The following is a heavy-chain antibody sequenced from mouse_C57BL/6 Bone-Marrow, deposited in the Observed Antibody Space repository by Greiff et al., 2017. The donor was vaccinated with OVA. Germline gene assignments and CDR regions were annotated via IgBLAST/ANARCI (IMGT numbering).Heavy chain of an antibody. J-gene: IGHJ2*01. CDR3: RVITTVVATGDY. CDR2: IYPGSGST. Sequence: VQLQQPGAELVKPGASVKMSCKASGYTFTSYWITWVKQRPGQGLEWIGDIYPGSGSTNHNEKFKSKATLTVDTSSSTAYMQLSSLTAEDSAVYYCRVITTVVATGDYWGQGTTLTVSS. D-gene: IGHD1-1*01. CDR1: GYTFTSYW. V-gene: IGHV1-55*01.